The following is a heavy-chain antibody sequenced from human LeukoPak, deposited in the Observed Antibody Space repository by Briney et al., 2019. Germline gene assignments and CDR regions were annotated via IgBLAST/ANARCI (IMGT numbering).Heavy chain of an antibody. CDR2: IYPGDSDT. J-gene: IGHJ4*02. V-gene: IGHV5-51*01. CDR3: ARMWGGGSALAPADY. Sequence: KFGESLKISCKGSGYRFTGYWIGWVRQMPGKGLEWMGIIYPGDSDTRYRPSFQGQVTISADNSINTAYLQWSSLKASDTAMYYCARMWGGGSALAPADYWGQGTLLTVSS. CDR1: GYRFTGYW. D-gene: IGHD6-6*01.